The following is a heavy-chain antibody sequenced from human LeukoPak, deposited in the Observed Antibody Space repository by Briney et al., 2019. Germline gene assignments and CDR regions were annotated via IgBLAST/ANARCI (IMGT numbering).Heavy chain of an antibody. CDR1: GGSISSYY. J-gene: IGHJ4*02. V-gene: IGHV4-59*01. Sequence: SETLSLTCTVSGGSISSYYWNWIRQPPGKGLEWIGYIYYSGSTNYNPSLKSRVTISVDTSKNQFSLKLSSVTAADTAVYYCASTPLLRYFDWLPDATDYWGQGTLVTVSS. CDR3: ASTPLLRYFDWLPDATDY. CDR2: IYYSGST. D-gene: IGHD3-9*01.